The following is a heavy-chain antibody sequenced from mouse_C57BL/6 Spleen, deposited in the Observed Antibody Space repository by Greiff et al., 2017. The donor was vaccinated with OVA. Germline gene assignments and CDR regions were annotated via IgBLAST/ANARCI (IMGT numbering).Heavy chain of an antibody. J-gene: IGHJ1*03. CDR2: ISGGGGNT. V-gene: IGHV5-9*01. Sequence: EVHLVESGGGLVKPGGSLKLSCAASGFTFSSYTMSWVRQTPEKRLEWVATISGGGGNTYYPDSVKGRFSISRDNAKTTLDLQMSSLMSEDTALYYCARRYYGVSTGYFDVWGTGTTVTVSS. CDR1: GFTFSSYT. D-gene: IGHD1-2*01. CDR3: ARRYYGVSTGYFDV.